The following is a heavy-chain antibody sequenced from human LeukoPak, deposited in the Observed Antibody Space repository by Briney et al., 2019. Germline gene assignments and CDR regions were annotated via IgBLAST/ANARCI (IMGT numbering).Heavy chain of an antibody. V-gene: IGHV3-23*01. CDR3: AKGSYYDSSGSFYFDY. J-gene: IGHJ4*02. D-gene: IGHD3-22*01. CDR1: GFTFNYAW. Sequence: PGGSLRLSCAASGFTFNYAWMSWVRQVPGKGLEWVSGISGSGDNTYYADSVKGRFTISRDNSKNTLYVQVNSLGTEDTAAYYCAKGSYYDSSGSFYFDYWGQGTLVTVSS. CDR2: ISGSGDNT.